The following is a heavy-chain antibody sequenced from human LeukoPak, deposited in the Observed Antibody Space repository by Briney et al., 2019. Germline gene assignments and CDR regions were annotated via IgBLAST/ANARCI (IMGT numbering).Heavy chain of an antibody. V-gene: IGHV3-48*02. Sequence: GGSLRLSCTASGFTFSSYSMNWVRQAPGKGLEWISYITSGSSSIFYADSVKGRFTISRDNAKNSLYLQMNGLRDEDTAVYYCARGMRGYANFDYWGQGTLVTVSS. CDR3: ARGMRGYANFDY. CDR1: GFTFSSYS. CDR2: ITSGSSSI. J-gene: IGHJ4*02. D-gene: IGHD3-3*01.